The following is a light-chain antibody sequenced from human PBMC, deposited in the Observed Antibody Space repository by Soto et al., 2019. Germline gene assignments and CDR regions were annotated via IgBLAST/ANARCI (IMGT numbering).Light chain of an antibody. V-gene: IGKV1-17*01. CDR2: AAS. J-gene: IGKJ1*01. CDR3: LQHNSFPWT. Sequence: DIQMTQSPSSLSASVGDRVTITCRASQAFSNYLTWYQQKPGKPPKRLIYAASNLHSGFPSRFSRRRSGTEFTLTLRSLQPEDCASYYCLQHNSFPWTFGQGTKVEI. CDR1: QAFSNY.